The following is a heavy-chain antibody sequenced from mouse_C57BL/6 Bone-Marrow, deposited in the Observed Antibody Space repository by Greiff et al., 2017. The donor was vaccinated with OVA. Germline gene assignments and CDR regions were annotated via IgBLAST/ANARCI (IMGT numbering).Heavy chain of an antibody. Sequence: EVKLVESGEGLVKPGGSLKLSCAASGFTFSSYAMSWVRQTPEKRLEWVAYISSGGDYIYYADTVKGRFTISRDNARNTLYLQMSSLKSEDTAMYYCTGDYYGIWYFDVWGTGTTVTVSS. CDR3: TGDYYGIWYFDV. V-gene: IGHV5-9-1*02. D-gene: IGHD2-1*01. CDR2: ISSGGDYI. J-gene: IGHJ1*03. CDR1: GFTFSSYA.